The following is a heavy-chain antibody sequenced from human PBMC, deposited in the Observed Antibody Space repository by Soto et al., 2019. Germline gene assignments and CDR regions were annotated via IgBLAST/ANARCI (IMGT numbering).Heavy chain of an antibody. CDR1: GYTFTSYA. J-gene: IGHJ5*02. Sequence: QVQLVQSGAEVKKPGASVKVSCKASGYTFTSYAMHWVRQAPGQRLEWMGWINAGNGNTKYSQKFQGRVTITRDTAASTAYMELSSLRSEDTAVYYCARGGDMVYWFDPWGQGTLVTVSS. CDR2: INAGNGNT. CDR3: ARGGDMVYWFDP. V-gene: IGHV1-3*01. D-gene: IGHD2-15*01.